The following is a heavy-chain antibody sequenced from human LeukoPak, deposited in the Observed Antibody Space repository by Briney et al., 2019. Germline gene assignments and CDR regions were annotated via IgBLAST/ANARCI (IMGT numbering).Heavy chain of an antibody. Sequence: GGSLRLSCAASGFTFSSYAMSWVRQAPGKGLEWVSAIGGSGGSTYYADSVKGRFTISRDNSKNTLYLQMNSLRAEDTAVYYCAKGVGYYYDSSGYYYFDYWGQGTLVTVSS. V-gene: IGHV3-23*01. CDR1: GFTFSSYA. CDR3: AKGVGYYYDSSGYYYFDY. J-gene: IGHJ4*02. CDR2: IGGSGGST. D-gene: IGHD3-22*01.